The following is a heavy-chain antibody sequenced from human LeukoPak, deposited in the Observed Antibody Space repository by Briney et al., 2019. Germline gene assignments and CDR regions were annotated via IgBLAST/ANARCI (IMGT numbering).Heavy chain of an antibody. CDR1: GYTFTGYY. J-gene: IGHJ4*02. V-gene: IGHV1-2*02. D-gene: IGHD3-10*01. CDR3: ARVRSEVRGVIIAYFDY. Sequence: ASVKVSCKASGYTFTGYYMHWVRQAPGQGLEWMGWINPNSGGTNYAQKFQGRVTMTRDTSISTAYMELRSLRSDDTAVYYCARVRSEVRGVIIAYFDYWGQGTLVTVSS. CDR2: INPNSGGT.